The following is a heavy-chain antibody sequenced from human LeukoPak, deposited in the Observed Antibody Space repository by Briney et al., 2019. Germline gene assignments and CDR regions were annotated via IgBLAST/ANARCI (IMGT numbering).Heavy chain of an antibody. Sequence: ASVKVSCKASGYTFTGYYMHWVRQAPGQGLEWMGWINPNSGGTNYAQKFQGWVTMTRDTSISTAYMELSRLRSDDTAVYYCARDNPGYYYGSGTFDPWGQGTLVTVSS. D-gene: IGHD3-10*01. CDR1: GYTFTGYY. V-gene: IGHV1-2*04. CDR2: INPNSGGT. J-gene: IGHJ5*02. CDR3: ARDNPGYYYGSGTFDP.